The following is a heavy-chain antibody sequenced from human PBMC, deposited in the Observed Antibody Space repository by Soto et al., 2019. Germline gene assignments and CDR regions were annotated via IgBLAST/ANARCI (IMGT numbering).Heavy chain of an antibody. D-gene: IGHD6-13*01. CDR2: ISSSSSTI. CDR1: GFTFSSYS. J-gene: IGHJ5*02. CDR3: ARDRFSSSWNWFDP. V-gene: IGHV3-48*02. Sequence: SGGSLRLSCAASGFTFSSYSMNWVRQAPGKGLEWVSYISSSSSTIYYADSVKGRFTISRDNAKNSLYLQMNSLRDEDTAVYYCARDRFSSSWNWFDPWGQGTLVTVSS.